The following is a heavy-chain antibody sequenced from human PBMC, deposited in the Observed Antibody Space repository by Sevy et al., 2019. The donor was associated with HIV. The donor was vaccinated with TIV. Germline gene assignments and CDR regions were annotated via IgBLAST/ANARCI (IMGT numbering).Heavy chain of an antibody. V-gene: IGHV3-33*07. CDR1: GFTFRSYG. Sequence: GGSLRLSCVASGFTFRSYGMYWVRQAPGKGLEWVAGIWYDGSKESYGDSVKDRFTMSRDNSKNTLYLQLNSLRAEDTSTYYCARTSGNDALDIWGQGTMVTVSS. CDR2: IWYDGSKE. CDR3: ARTSGNDALDI. J-gene: IGHJ3*02. D-gene: IGHD3-10*01.